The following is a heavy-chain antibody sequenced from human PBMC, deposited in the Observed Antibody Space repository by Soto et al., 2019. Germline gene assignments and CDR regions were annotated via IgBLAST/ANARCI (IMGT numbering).Heavy chain of an antibody. CDR3: AREPEYSRSYSFDC. J-gene: IGHJ4*02. V-gene: IGHV3-74*01. D-gene: IGHD6-6*01. CDR2: INSDGSST. Sequence: GGSLRLACAASGFIFSSYWMHWVRQAPGKGLVWVSRINSDGSSTTYADSVKGRFTISRDNAKNTLYLQMNSLRAEDTAIYYCAREPEYSRSYSFDCWGQGTLVTVSS. CDR1: GFIFSSYW.